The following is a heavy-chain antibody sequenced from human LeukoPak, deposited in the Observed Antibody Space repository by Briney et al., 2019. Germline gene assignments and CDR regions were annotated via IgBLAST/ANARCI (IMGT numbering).Heavy chain of an antibody. V-gene: IGHV3-74*01. Sequence: PGGSLRLSCAASGFTFSSYWMHWVRQAPGKRLVWVSRINSDESSTSYADSVKGRFTISRDNAKNTLYLQMNSLRAEDTAVYYCAREIPYYPDYWGQGTLVAVSS. CDR3: AREIPYYPDY. CDR1: GFTFSSYW. D-gene: IGHD3-10*01. CDR2: INSDESST. J-gene: IGHJ4*02.